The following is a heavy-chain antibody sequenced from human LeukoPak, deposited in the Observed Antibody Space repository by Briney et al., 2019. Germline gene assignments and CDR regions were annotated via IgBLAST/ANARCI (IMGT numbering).Heavy chain of an antibody. CDR3: AREARITIFGVVITNPIDY. J-gene: IGHJ4*02. Sequence: SETLSLTCAVYGGSSSGYYWSWIRQPPGKGLEWIGEINHSGSTNYNPSLKSRVTISVDTSKNQFSLKLSSVTAADTAVYYCAREARITIFGVVITNPIDYWGQGTLVTVSS. D-gene: IGHD3-3*01. V-gene: IGHV4-34*01. CDR2: INHSGST. CDR1: GGSSSGYY.